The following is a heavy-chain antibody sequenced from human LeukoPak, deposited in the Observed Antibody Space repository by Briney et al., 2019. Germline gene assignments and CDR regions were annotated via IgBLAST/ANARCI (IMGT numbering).Heavy chain of an antibody. CDR3: ARSPEFYYDSSGLAALLDY. CDR2: MKPNSGNT. Sequence: GASVKVSCKASGYTFTSYDINWVRQATGQGLEWMGWMKPNSGNTGYAQKFQGRVTMTRNTSISTAYMELSSLRSEETAVYYCARSPEFYYDSSGLAALLDYWGQGTLVTVSS. V-gene: IGHV1-8*01. D-gene: IGHD3-22*01. J-gene: IGHJ4*02. CDR1: GYTFTSYD.